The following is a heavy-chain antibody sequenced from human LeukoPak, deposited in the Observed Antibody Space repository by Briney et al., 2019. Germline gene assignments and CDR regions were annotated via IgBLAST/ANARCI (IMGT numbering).Heavy chain of an antibody. V-gene: IGHV3-11*06. D-gene: IGHD1-26*01. Sequence: PGGSLRLSCASSGFTFSDYYMSWIRQAPGKGLEWVSHISGSSTYTNYADSVKGRFTISRDNANNSLYLQMNSLTAEDTAVFYCARVGSRGYYFDYWGQGTLLSVSS. J-gene: IGHJ4*02. CDR1: GFTFSDYY. CDR2: ISGSSTYT. CDR3: ARVGSRGYYFDY.